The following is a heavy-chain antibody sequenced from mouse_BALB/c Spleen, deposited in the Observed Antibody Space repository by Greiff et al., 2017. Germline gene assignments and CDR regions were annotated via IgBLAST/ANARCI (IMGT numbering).Heavy chain of an antibody. V-gene: IGHV3-8*02. CDR3: ARWAYYYGSSSYAMDY. CDR2: ISYSGST. D-gene: IGHD1-1*01. Sequence: EVQLQQSGPSLVKPSQTLSLTCSVTGDSITSGYWNWIRKFPGNKLEYMGYISYSGSTYYNPSLKSRISITRDTSKNQYYLQLNSVTTEDTATYYCARWAYYYGSSSYAMDYWGQGTSVTVSS. CDR1: GDSITSGY. J-gene: IGHJ4*01.